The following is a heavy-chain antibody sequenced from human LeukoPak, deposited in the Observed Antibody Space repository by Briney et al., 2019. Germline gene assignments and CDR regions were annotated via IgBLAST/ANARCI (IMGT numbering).Heavy chain of an antibody. D-gene: IGHD1-26*01. J-gene: IGHJ5*02. Sequence: SETLSLTCTVSGYSISSSSYYWGWIRQPPGKGLEWIGSIYYSGSTYYNPSLKSRVTISVDTSKNQFSLKLSSVTAADTAVYYCARDLAIVGATDWFDPWGQGTLVTVSS. CDR2: IYYSGST. CDR1: GYSISSSSYY. V-gene: IGHV4-39*07. CDR3: ARDLAIVGATDWFDP.